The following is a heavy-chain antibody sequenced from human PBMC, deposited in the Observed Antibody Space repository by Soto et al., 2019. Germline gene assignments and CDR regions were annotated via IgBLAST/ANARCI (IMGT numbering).Heavy chain of an antibody. CDR2: IYYSGST. CDR3: ATYGSGTYKPTTFDY. CDR1: GGSISSGGYY. Sequence: QVQLQESGPGLVKPSQTLSLTCTVSGGSISSGGYYWSWIRQHPWKGLEWIGYIYYSGSTYYNPALKSRVTISVDTSKNQFSLKLGSVTAADTAVYYCATYGSGTYKPTTFDYWGQGTLVTVSS. J-gene: IGHJ4*02. D-gene: IGHD3-10*01. V-gene: IGHV4-31*03.